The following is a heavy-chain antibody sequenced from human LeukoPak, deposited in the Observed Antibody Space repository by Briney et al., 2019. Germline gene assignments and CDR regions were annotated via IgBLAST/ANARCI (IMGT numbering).Heavy chain of an antibody. Sequence: ASVKVSCKASGYTFTGYYMHWVRQAPGQGLEWMGWINPNSGGTNYAQKFQGGVTMTRDTSISTAYMELSRLRSDDTAVYYCARDGSSSWYLGFNWFDPWGQGTLVTVSS. CDR2: INPNSGGT. CDR3: ARDGSSSWYLGFNWFDP. D-gene: IGHD6-13*01. J-gene: IGHJ5*02. V-gene: IGHV1-2*02. CDR1: GYTFTGYY.